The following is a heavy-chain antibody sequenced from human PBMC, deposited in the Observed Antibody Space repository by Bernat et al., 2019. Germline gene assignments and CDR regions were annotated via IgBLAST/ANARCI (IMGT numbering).Heavy chain of an antibody. CDR1: GYTFTSYG. J-gene: IGHJ4*02. CDR2: ISAYNGNT. D-gene: IGHD3-22*01. V-gene: IGHV1-18*01. Sequence: QVQLVQSGAEVKKPGASVKVSCKASGYTFTSYGISWVRQAPGQGLEWMGWISAYNGNTNYAQKLQGRVTMTTDTSTSTAYMELRSLRSDDTAMYYCARTGGAGYYYDSSGYLYDYWGQGTLVTVSS. CDR3: ARTGGAGYYYDSSGYLYDY.